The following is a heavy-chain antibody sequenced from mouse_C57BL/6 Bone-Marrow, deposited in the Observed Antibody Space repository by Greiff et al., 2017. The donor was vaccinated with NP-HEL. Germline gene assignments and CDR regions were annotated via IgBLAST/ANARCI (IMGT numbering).Heavy chain of an antibody. D-gene: IGHD3-3*01. Sequence: EVKLMESGGGLVKPGGSLKLSCAASGFTFSSYAMSWVRQTPEKRLEWVATISDGGSYTYYPDNVKGRFTISRDNAKNNLYLQMSHLKSEDTAMYYCAREGPWYFDVWGTGTTVTVSS. V-gene: IGHV5-4*01. CDR3: AREGPWYFDV. CDR2: ISDGGSYT. J-gene: IGHJ1*03. CDR1: GFTFSSYA.